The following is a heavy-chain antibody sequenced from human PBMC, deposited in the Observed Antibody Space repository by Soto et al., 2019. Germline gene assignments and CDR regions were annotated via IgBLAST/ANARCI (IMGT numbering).Heavy chain of an antibody. CDR1: GGTFSSYA. Sequence: QVQLVQSGAEVKKPGSSVKVSCKASGGTFSSYAISWVRQAPVQGLEWMGWIIPIFCTANYAQKFQGRVTLTADEYTSTAYMELSSLRSEDTAVYYCAVLRGVRGVISRAGVGDGMDVWGQGTTVTVSS. V-gene: IGHV1-69*01. CDR2: IIPIFCTA. CDR3: AVLRGVRGVISRAGVGDGMDV. D-gene: IGHD3-10*01. J-gene: IGHJ6*02.